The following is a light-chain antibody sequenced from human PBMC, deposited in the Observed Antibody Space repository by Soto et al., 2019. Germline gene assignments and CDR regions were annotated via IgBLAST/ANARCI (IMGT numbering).Light chain of an antibody. V-gene: IGLV2-14*03. CDR1: SSDVGGYKY. J-gene: IGLJ1*01. CDR2: DVS. Sequence: QSVLTQPASVSGSPGQSIAISCTGSSSDVGGYKYVSWYQQHPGKAPKLMIYDVSNRPSGVSDRFSGSKSGNTASLTISGLQSEDEADYYCSSYTSSNSHVFGPGTKVTVL. CDR3: SSYTSSNSHV.